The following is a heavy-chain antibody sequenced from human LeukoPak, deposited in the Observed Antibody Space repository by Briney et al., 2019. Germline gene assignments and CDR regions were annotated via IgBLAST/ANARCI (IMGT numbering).Heavy chain of an antibody. CDR1: GFTFTSYG. J-gene: IGHJ6*02. D-gene: IGHD3-3*01. CDR2: INPSGGST. Sequence: GASVKVSCKASGFTFTSYGIAWVRQAPGQGLEWMGIINPSGGSTSYAQKFQGRVTMTRDTSTSTVYMELSSLRSEDTAVYYCARDVDYDFWSGYYVYYGMDVWGQGTTVTVSS. CDR3: ARDVDYDFWSGYYVYYGMDV. V-gene: IGHV1-46*01.